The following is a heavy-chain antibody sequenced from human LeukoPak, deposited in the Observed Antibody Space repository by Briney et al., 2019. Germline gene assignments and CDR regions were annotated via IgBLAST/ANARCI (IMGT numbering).Heavy chain of an antibody. CDR3: ARPGYCSGGSCYIDY. CDR1: GYSFTSYW. D-gene: IGHD2-15*01. Sequence: GESLKISCKGSGYSFTSYWIGWVRQMPGKGLEWMWIIYPGDSDTRYSPSFQGQVTISADKSISTAYQQWSSLKASDTAMYYCARPGYCSGGSCYIDYWGQGTLVTVSS. V-gene: IGHV5-51*01. CDR2: IYPGDSDT. J-gene: IGHJ4*02.